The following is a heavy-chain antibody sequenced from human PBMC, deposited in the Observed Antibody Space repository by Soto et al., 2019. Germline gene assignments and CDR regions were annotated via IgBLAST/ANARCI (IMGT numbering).Heavy chain of an antibody. CDR2: INHSGST. Sequence: SXTLSLTCAVYGGSFSGYYWSWIRQPPGKGLEWIGEINHSGSTNYNPSLKSRVTISVDTSKNQFSLKLSSVTAADTAVYYCARGNSYSGYDYPDYWGQGTLVTVS. CDR3: ARGNSYSGYDYPDY. D-gene: IGHD5-12*01. CDR1: GGSFSGYY. V-gene: IGHV4-34*01. J-gene: IGHJ4*02.